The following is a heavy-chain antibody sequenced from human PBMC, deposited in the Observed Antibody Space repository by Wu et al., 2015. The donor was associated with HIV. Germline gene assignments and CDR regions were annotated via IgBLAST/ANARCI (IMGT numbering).Heavy chain of an antibody. J-gene: IGHJ6*02. Sequence: QVQLVQSGAEVKKPGSSVKVSCKASGGSFSRSGISWVRQAPGKGFEWMGRIIPNHGGANYAEKFEGRVTITADESTSTAYMELSSLRSEDTAVYYCARDREMATIPVDYYYYGMDVWGQGTTVTVSS. CDR1: GGSFSRSG. V-gene: IGHV1-69*11. CDR2: IIPNHGGA. CDR3: ARDREMATIPVDYYYYGMDV. D-gene: IGHD5-24*01.